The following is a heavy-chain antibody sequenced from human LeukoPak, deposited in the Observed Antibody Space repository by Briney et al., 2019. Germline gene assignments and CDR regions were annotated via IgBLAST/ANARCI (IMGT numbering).Heavy chain of an antibody. CDR2: INPNNGDT. D-gene: IGHD6-13*01. CDR3: ARGQFRTSNSGTWGFRP. V-gene: IGHV1-2*02. J-gene: IGHJ1*01. Sequence: ASVKVSCKASGYTLSDYYLHWVRQAPGQRPEWMAWINPNNGDTKIAQKFQGRVTMTRDTSINTAYMELSSLRPDDTAVYYCARGQFRTSNSGTWGFRPWGQGTLVTVTS. CDR1: GYTLSDYY.